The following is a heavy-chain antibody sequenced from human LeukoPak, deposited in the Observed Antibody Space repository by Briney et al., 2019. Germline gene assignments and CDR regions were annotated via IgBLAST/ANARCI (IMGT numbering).Heavy chain of an antibody. CDR3: ARRTNYDILTGYSARGYYFDY. J-gene: IGHJ4*02. V-gene: IGHV1-18*01. Sequence: ASVKVSCKASGYTFTSYGISWVRQAPGQGLEWMGWISAYNDDTRYAQKFQGRVTVTSDPATNTAYMELRSLRSDDTAVYYCARRTNYDILTGYSARGYYFDYWGQGTLVTVSA. CDR1: GYTFTSYG. D-gene: IGHD3-9*01. CDR2: ISAYNDDT.